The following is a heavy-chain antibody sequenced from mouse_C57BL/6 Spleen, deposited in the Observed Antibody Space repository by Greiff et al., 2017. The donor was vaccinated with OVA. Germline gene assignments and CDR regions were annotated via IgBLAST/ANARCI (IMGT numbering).Heavy chain of an antibody. J-gene: IGHJ4*01. V-gene: IGHV1-82*01. CDR3: ARELTEGAMDY. CDR2: IYPGDGDT. D-gene: IGHD4-1*01. CDR1: GYAFSSSW. Sequence: QVQLQQSGPELVKPGASVKISCKASGYAFSSSWMNWVKQRPGKGLEWIGRIYPGDGDTNYNGKFKGKATLTADKSSSTAYMQLSSLTSEDSAVYFCARELTEGAMDYWGQGTSVTVSS.